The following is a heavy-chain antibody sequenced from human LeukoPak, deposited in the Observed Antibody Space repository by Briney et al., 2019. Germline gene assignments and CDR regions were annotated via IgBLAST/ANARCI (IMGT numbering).Heavy chain of an antibody. D-gene: IGHD6-6*01. CDR1: GYTLTTYD. CDR3: AARGASSSSLRPLDF. CDR2: MNPNSGNT. V-gene: IGHV1-8*01. Sequence: GASVTVSCKASGYTLTTYDINWVRQAPGQGPEWMGWMNPNSGNTGYAQKFQGRVTMTRNTSISTAYMELSSLRSEDTAVYYCAARGASSSSLRPLDFWGQGTLVTVSS. J-gene: IGHJ4*02.